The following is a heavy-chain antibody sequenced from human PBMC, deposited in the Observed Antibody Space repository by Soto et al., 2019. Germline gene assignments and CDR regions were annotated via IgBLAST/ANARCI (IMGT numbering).Heavy chain of an antibody. J-gene: IGHJ6*02. Sequence: EVQLLESGGGLVQPGGSLRLSCAASGFTFSSYAMSWVRQAPGKGLECVSAISGSGGSTDYADSVKGRFTISRDKSKNTLYLQMNSLRAEDTAVYYCARVNTWNYLYYGMDVWGQGTTVTVSS. CDR1: GFTFSSYA. CDR2: ISGSGGST. CDR3: ARVNTWNYLYYGMDV. D-gene: IGHD1-7*01. V-gene: IGHV3-23*01.